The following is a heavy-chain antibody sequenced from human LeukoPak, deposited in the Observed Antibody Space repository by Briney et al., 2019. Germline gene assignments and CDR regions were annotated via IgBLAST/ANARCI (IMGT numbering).Heavy chain of an antibody. Sequence: SETLSLTCTVSGGSISTYYWSWIRQPPGKGLEWIGYIYNRGSTKYNPSLKSRVTMSLDTSKNQFSLKVTSVTAADTAIYYCARSGRTGRPDAFDVWGQGTMVTVSS. V-gene: IGHV4-4*09. CDR3: ARSGRTGRPDAFDV. CDR2: IYNRGST. J-gene: IGHJ3*01. CDR1: GGSISTYY.